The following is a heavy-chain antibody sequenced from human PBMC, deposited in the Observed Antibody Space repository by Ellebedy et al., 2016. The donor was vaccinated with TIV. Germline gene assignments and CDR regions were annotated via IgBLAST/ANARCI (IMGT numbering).Heavy chain of an antibody. D-gene: IGHD3-10*01. J-gene: IGHJ6*02. CDR3: AADRGSSYYSSGTGRHGMDV. Sequence: GESLKISCEASGFSFRSYWMTWVRQAPGKGLEWVANIYQDGTMIHYLDSVKGRFTVSRDNAKNSLYLQMNSLSVEDTAVYYCAADRGSSYYSSGTGRHGMDVWGQGTSVTVSS. V-gene: IGHV3-7*01. CDR1: GFSFRSYW. CDR2: IYQDGTMI.